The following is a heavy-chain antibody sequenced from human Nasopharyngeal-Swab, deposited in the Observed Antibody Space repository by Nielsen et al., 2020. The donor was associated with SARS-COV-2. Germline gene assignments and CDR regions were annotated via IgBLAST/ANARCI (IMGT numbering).Heavy chain of an antibody. J-gene: IGHJ4*02. CDR2: INSVGSAT. V-gene: IGHV3-74*03. CDR1: GIIFRNYW. CDR3: AGGSGYPNPTLDY. D-gene: IGHD5-12*01. Sequence: GESLKISCAASGIIFRNYWMHWVRQAPGKGLVWVSRINSVGSATAYAASVKSRFTIFRDNTKNMLYLQMNSLRSDDTAVYYCAGGSGYPNPTLDYWGQGTLVTVSS.